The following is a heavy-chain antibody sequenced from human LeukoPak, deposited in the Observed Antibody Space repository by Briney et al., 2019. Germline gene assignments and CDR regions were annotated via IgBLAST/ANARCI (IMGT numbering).Heavy chain of an antibody. CDR1: GFTFSSYG. CDR2: ISYDGSNK. J-gene: IGHJ4*02. D-gene: IGHD5-12*01. Sequence: GGSLRLSCAASGFTFSSYGMHWVRQALGKGLEWVAVISYDGSNKYYADSVKGRFTISRDNSKNTLYLQMNSLRAEDTAVYYCAKSGIWWLRVDYWGQGTLVTVSS. V-gene: IGHV3-30*18. CDR3: AKSGIWWLRVDY.